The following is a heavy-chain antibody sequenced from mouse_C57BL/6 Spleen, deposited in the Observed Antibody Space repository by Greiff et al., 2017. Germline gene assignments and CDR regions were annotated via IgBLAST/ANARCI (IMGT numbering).Heavy chain of an antibody. CDR3: ARDRYYGSSYPFAY. V-gene: IGHV3-6*01. CDR2: ISYDGSN. J-gene: IGHJ3*01. CDR1: GYSITSGYY. Sequence: VQLKESGPGLVKPSQSLSLTCSVTGYSITSGYYWNWIRQFPGNKLEWMGYISYDGSNNYNPSLKNRISITRDTSKNQFFLKLNSVTTEDTATYYCARDRYYGSSYPFAYWGQGTLVTVSA. D-gene: IGHD1-1*01.